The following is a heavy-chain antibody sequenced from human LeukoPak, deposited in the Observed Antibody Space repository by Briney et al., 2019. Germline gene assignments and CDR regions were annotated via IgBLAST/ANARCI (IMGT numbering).Heavy chain of an antibody. D-gene: IGHD3-10*01. CDR1: GYTFTNYD. J-gene: IGHJ4*02. V-gene: IGHV1-18*01. Sequence: ASVKVSCKASGYTFTNYDINWVRQAPGQGLEWMRWISAYNGNTNYAQKFQGRVTMTTDTSTRTAYMELRSLTSDDTAVYYCARDAFRGVTFPTVWGQGTLVTVSS. CDR3: ARDAFRGVTFPTV. CDR2: ISAYNGNT.